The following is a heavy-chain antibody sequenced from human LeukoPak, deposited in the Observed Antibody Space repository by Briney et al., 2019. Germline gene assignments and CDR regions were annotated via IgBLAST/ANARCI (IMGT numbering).Heavy chain of an antibody. CDR1: GFTFSSYA. CDR3: ARDVSSGSYFGY. Sequence: PGRSLRLSCAASGFTFSSYAMHWVRQAPGKGLEWVAVISYDGSNKYYADSVKGRFTISRDNSKNTLYLQMNSLRAEDTAVYYCARDVSSGSYFGYWGQGTLVTVSS. CDR2: ISYDGSNK. J-gene: IGHJ4*02. D-gene: IGHD1-26*01. V-gene: IGHV3-30*01.